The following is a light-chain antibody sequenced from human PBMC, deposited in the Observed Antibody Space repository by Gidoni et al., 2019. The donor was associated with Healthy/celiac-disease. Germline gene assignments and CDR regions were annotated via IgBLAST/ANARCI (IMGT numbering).Light chain of an antibody. V-gene: IGKV1-39*01. CDR3: QQSYSTPRT. Sequence: DIQITQPPSSLSASVGHSVTIPCRASQRLSSFLNCYQQKPANAPTLLIYAASSLQRGVPSRFSGGGSGKDFTLTISSLQPEDFATYYYQQSYSTPRTFGRXTKVEIK. CDR2: AAS. J-gene: IGKJ4*01. CDR1: QRLSSF.